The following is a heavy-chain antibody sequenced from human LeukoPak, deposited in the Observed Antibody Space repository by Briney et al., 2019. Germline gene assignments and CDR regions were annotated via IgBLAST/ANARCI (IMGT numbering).Heavy chain of an antibody. CDR3: ARVPFRIAAGGY. J-gene: IGHJ4*02. CDR2: IYHSGST. V-gene: IGHV4-38-2*02. D-gene: IGHD6-25*01. CDR1: GYSISSGYY. Sequence: SETLSLTCTVSGYSISSGYYWGWIRQPPGKGLGWIGSIYHSGSTYYNPSLKSRVTISVDTSKNQFSLKLSSVTAADTAVYYCARVPFRIAAGGYWGQGTLVTVSS.